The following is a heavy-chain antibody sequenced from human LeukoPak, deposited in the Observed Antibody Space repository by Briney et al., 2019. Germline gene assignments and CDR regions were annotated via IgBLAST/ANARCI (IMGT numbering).Heavy chain of an antibody. V-gene: IGHV3-7*01. CDR3: AAEYYDGNGFDY. CDR2: IKQDGSEK. CDR1: GFTFSSSW. Sequence: AGGSLRLSCTASGFTFSSSWMTWVRQAPGKGLEWVANIKQDGSEKYYVDSVRGRFTISRDNAKNLLYLQMNSLRAEDTAVYFCAAEYYDGNGFDYWGQGTLVTVSS. D-gene: IGHD3-22*01. J-gene: IGHJ4*02.